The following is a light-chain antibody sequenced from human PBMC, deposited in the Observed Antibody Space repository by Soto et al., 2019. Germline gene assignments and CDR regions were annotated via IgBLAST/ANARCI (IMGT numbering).Light chain of an antibody. V-gene: IGKV3-11*02. CDR1: QRVXTY. J-gene: IGKJ5*01. CDR3: QQRNSWPTSP. CDR2: AQS. Sequence: IVLTQSAVTLSLSPGESATLPCRARQRVXTYLAWYQIKPGQSTRVLSXAQSSRASGVPARFIGSGSGRDFTLTISSLEPEEFSLSYCQQRNSWPTSPVGQGTRLEIK.